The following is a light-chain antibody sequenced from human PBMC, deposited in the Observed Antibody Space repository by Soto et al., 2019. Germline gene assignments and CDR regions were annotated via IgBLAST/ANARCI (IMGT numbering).Light chain of an antibody. CDR2: GAS. V-gene: IGKV3-20*01. Sequence: ETVLTQSPGTLSLSPGERVTLSCRASQSVCSRCLAWYQQKPGQSTRLLIYGASSRATGIPDRFSGSGSGTDFTLTISILEPEDFAVYYCQHYGTTPWTFGQGTKVGIK. CDR1: QSVCSRC. J-gene: IGKJ1*01. CDR3: QHYGTTPWT.